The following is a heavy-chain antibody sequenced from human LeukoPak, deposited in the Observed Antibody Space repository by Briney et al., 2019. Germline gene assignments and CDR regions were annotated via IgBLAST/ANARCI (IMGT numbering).Heavy chain of an antibody. D-gene: IGHD5-24*01. CDR3: ARDGRDGYNYGAFDI. V-gene: IGHV3-21*01. J-gene: IGHJ3*02. CDR1: GFTFTTYW. Sequence: GGSLRLSCATSGFTFTTYWMSWVRQAPGKGLEWVSSISSSSSYIYYADSVKGRFTISRDNAKNSLYLQMNSLRAEDTAVYYCARDGRDGYNYGAFDIWGQGTMVTVSS. CDR2: ISSSSSYI.